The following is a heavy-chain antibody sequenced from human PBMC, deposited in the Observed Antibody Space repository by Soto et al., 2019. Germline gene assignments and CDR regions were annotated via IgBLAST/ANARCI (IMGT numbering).Heavy chain of an antibody. CDR2: ISYDGDNK. V-gene: IGHV3-30-3*01. CDR1: GFTFSYHA. CDR3: ARGTTTSAFSAMDV. J-gene: IGHJ6*01. D-gene: IGHD1-1*01. Sequence: QVQLVESGGGVVQPGRSLRLSCAASGFTFSYHALNWVRQAPGKGLEWVAVISYDGDNKYIAESGKGRFTISRDNSKNTVSLQMNSLRDEDTAMYFCARGTTTSAFSAMDVWGQGTTVTVSS.